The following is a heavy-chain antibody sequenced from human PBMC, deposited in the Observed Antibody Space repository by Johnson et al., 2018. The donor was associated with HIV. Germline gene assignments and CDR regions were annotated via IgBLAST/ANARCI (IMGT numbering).Heavy chain of an antibody. D-gene: IGHD1-20*01. J-gene: IGHJ3*02. CDR2: ISYDGSNK. V-gene: IGHV3-30*19. CDR3: ARPRLTITGTAFDI. Sequence: QVQLVESGGGVVQPGGSLRLSCAASGFTFSSYGMHWVRQAPGKGLEWVAVISYDGSNKYYADSVKGRFTISRDNSKNTLFLQMNSLRAEDTAVCYCARPRLTITGTAFDIWGQGTMVTVA. CDR1: GFTFSSYG.